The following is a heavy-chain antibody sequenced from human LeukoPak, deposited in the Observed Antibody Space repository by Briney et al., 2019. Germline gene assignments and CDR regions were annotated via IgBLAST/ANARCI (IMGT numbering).Heavy chain of an antibody. J-gene: IGHJ4*02. D-gene: IGHD2/OR15-2a*01. CDR3: AKAPPSLSSPDN. V-gene: IGHV3-23*01. CDR1: GFTFSSYV. Sequence: HPGGSLRLSCVASGFTFSSYVLSWVRQAPGKGLEWVSAISGSGGSTYYADSVKGRFTISRDNSKNTLFLQINSLRAEDTAVYYCAKAPPSLSSPDNWGQGTLVTVSS. CDR2: ISGSGGST.